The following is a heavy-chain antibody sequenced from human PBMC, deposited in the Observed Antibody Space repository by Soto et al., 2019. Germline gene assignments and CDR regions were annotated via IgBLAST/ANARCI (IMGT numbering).Heavy chain of an antibody. CDR3: ARPMTNSYYYYYGMDV. V-gene: IGHV3-7*03. CDR1: GFTFSSYW. Sequence: QSGGSLRLSCAASGFTFSSYWMNWVRQAPGKGLEWVANIKQDGSEKYYVDSVKGRFTISRDNAKNSLYLQMNSLRAEDTAVYYCARPMTNSYYYYYGMDVWGQGTTVTVAS. D-gene: IGHD2-8*01. CDR2: IKQDGSEK. J-gene: IGHJ6*02.